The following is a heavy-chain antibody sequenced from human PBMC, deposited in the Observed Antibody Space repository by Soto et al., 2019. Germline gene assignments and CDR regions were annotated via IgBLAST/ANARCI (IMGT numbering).Heavy chain of an antibody. CDR3: ASGIQLWLRRINNGYSG. D-gene: IGHD5-18*01. J-gene: IGHJ4*02. CDR1: VGTFSTYA. Sequence: GASVKVSCKAPVGTFSTYAISWVRQAPGQGLEWMGGIIPMFGTANYAQRFQDRVTITADESTNTVYMELSSLRSEDTAVYFCASGIQLWLRRINNGYSGWGQGTLVTVS. V-gene: IGHV1-69*13. CDR2: IIPMFGTA.